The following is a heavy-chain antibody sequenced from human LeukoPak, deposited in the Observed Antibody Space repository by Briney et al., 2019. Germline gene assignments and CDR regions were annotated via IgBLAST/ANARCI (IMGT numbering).Heavy chain of an antibody. CDR1: GFTFSNAW. D-gene: IGHD2-15*01. Sequence: GGSLRLSCAASGFTFSNAWMSWVRQAPGKGLEWVGRIKSKTDGGTTDYAAPVKGRFTISRDDSKNTLYLQMNSLKTEDTAVYYCTTNLSYDRYCSGGSCYLYYFDFWGQGTLVTVSS. V-gene: IGHV3-15*01. CDR2: IKSKTDGGTT. J-gene: IGHJ4*02. CDR3: TTNLSYDRYCSGGSCYLYYFDF.